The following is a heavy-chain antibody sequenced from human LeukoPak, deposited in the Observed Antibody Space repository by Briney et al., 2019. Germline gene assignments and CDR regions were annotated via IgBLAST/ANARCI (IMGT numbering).Heavy chain of an antibody. CDR2: ISGSSTTI. Sequence: GGSLRLSCAASGFTFSLYSMNWVRQAPGKGLEWVSYISGSSTTIDYADSVKGRFTISRDNAKNSLYLQMNSLRAEDTAAYYCARGVGAFEIWGRGTMVTVSS. J-gene: IGHJ3*02. D-gene: IGHD3-3*01. CDR1: GFTFSLYS. V-gene: IGHV3-48*01. CDR3: ARGVGAFEI.